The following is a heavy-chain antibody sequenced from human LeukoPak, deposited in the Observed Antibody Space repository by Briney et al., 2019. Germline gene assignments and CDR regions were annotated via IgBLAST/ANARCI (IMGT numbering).Heavy chain of an antibody. J-gene: IGHJ2*01. CDR1: GGTFSSYA. CDR2: IILILGIA. Sequence: SVKVSCKASGGTFSSYAISWVRQAPAQGLEWMGRIILILGIANYAQKFQGRVTITADKSTSTAYMELNSLRSEDTAVYYCARAASSGFNWYFDLWGRGTLVTVSS. CDR3: ARAASSGFNWYFDL. D-gene: IGHD6-19*01. V-gene: IGHV1-69*04.